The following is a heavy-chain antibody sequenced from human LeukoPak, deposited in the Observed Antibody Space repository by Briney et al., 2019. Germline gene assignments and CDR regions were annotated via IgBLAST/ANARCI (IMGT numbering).Heavy chain of an antibody. Sequence: PSETLALTCTVRGGSISSYYWSWIRQPPGKGLEWIGYIYYSGSTNYNPSLKSRVTISVDTSKNQFSLKLSSVTAADTAVYYCARGQALYYDILTGYPLFDYWGQGTLVTVSS. CDR2: IYYSGST. J-gene: IGHJ4*02. CDR3: ARGQALYYDILTGYPLFDY. V-gene: IGHV4-59*01. CDR1: GGSISSYY. D-gene: IGHD3-9*01.